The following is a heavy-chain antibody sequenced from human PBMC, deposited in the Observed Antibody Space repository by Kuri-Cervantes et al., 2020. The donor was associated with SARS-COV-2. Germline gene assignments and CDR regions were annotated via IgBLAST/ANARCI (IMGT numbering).Heavy chain of an antibody. V-gene: IGHV1-69*05. Sequence: SVKVSCKASGYTFTGYYMHWVRQAPGQGLEWMGGIIPIFGTANCAQKFQGRVTITTDESTSTAYMELSSLRSEDTAVYYCARGNTADAFDIWGQGTMVTVSS. CDR2: IIPIFGTA. CDR1: GYTFTGYY. J-gene: IGHJ3*02. CDR3: ARGNTADAFDI. D-gene: IGHD5-18*01.